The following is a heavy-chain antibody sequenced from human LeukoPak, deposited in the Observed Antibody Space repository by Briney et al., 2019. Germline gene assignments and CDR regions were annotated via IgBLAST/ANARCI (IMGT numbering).Heavy chain of an antibody. D-gene: IGHD3-10*01. CDR1: GFTSSNYY. CDR3: ARVNYGSATKEDY. J-gene: IGHJ4*02. Sequence: GSLRLSCAASGFTSSNYYMDWVRQAPGKGLEWIGYIYYSGSAYYNPSLKSRVTISVDTSENQFSLKLSSVTAADTAVYYCARVNYGSATKEDYWGQGTLVTVSS. V-gene: IGHV4-59*06. CDR2: IYYSGSA.